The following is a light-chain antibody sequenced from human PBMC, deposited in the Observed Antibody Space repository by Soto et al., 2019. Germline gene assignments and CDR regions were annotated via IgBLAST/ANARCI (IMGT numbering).Light chain of an antibody. Sequence: EIVLTQSPVTLSLSPGGRSTLSCRASQSVSNNYLAWYQQKPGQAPRLLIYDASNRATGIPARLSGSGSGTDFTLTISSLEPEDFAVYYCQQRSNWITFGHGTRLEIK. J-gene: IGKJ5*01. V-gene: IGKV3D-20*02. CDR2: DAS. CDR3: QQRSNWIT. CDR1: QSVSNNY.